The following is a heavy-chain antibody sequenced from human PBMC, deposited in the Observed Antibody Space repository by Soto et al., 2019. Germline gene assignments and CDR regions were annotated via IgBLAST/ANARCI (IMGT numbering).Heavy chain of an antibody. J-gene: IGHJ3*02. D-gene: IGHD4-17*01. CDR1: GGSISSSNW. CDR3: ARDSLDSGDYIHAFDI. V-gene: IGHV4-4*02. CDR2: IYHSGST. Sequence: QVQLQESGPGLVKPSGTLSLTCAVSGGSISSSNWWSWVRQPPGKGLEWIGEIYHSGSTNYNPSLKSRVTLSVDKSKNHFSLKLSSVTAADTAVYYCARDSLDSGDYIHAFDIWGQGTMVTVSS.